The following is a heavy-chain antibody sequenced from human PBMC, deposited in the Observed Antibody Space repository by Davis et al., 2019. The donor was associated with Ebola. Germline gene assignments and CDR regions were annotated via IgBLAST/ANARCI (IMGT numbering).Heavy chain of an antibody. D-gene: IGHD3-10*01. V-gene: IGHV3-21*04. Sequence: PGGSLRLSCAATGFTFSSNSMNWVRQAPGKGLEWVSSISSGSDYIYQADSVKGRFTISRDNSKNTLYLQMDSLRAEDTAVYYCAKMSYYAFEIWGQGTMVTVSS. CDR2: ISSGSDYI. J-gene: IGHJ3*02. CDR1: GFTFSSNS. CDR3: AKMSYYAFEI.